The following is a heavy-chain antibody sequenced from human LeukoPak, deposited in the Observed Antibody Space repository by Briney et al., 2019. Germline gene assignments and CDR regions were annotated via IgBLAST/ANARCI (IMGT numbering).Heavy chain of an antibody. D-gene: IGHD2-2*02. CDR2: MNPNSGNT. Sequence: ASVKVSCKASGYTFTSYDINWVRQATGQGLEWMGWMNPNSGNTGYAQKFQGRVTMTRNTSISTAYMELSSLRSEDTAVYYCARDPEGYCSSTSCYNNWFDPWGQGTLVTVSS. V-gene: IGHV1-8*01. CDR1: GYTFTSYD. CDR3: ARDPEGYCSSTSCYNNWFDP. J-gene: IGHJ5*02.